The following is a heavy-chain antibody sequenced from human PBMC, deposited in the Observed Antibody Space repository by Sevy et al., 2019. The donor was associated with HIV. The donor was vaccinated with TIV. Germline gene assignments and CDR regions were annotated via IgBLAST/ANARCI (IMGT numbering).Heavy chain of an antibody. D-gene: IGHD3-16*01. Sequence: GGSLRLSCAASAFTFNNFWMSWVRQAPGKGLEWVAYINEDGSGTYYVDSVRGRFTLSRDNANRSVYVQMNSLRAEDTAVYYGGRELWGGRGYFDLWGRGTLVTVSS. J-gene: IGHJ2*01. CDR2: INEDGSGT. CDR3: GRELWGGRGYFDL. CDR1: AFTFNNFW. V-gene: IGHV3-7*01.